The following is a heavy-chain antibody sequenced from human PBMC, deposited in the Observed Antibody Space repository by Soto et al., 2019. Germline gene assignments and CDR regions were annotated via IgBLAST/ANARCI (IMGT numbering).Heavy chain of an antibody. Sequence: QVQLQESGPGLVKPSQTLSLTCTVSGDSITSGGYYWTWIRQYPGKGLEYIGCIYYSGVTYYNPALKGRVTISVDTSTTQCSLKLRSVTAAATAMYYCARALRGRGSGRFDPWGQGTLVTVSS. CDR3: ARALRGRGSGRFDP. D-gene: IGHD3-10*01. J-gene: IGHJ5*02. V-gene: IGHV4-31*03. CDR1: GDSITSGGYY. CDR2: IYYSGVT.